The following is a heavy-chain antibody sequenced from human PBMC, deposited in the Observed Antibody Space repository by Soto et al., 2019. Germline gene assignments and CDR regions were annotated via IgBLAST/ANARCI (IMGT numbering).Heavy chain of an antibody. V-gene: IGHV4-30-4*01. CDR2: IHYNGNT. Sequence: SETLSLTCTVSGGSVSSGDYYWMWIRQPPGKGLEWIGYIHYNGNTYYNPSLRSRMTITRDTSKNQFSLRLTSVTAADTAVYYCARANDFWVIDHWGQGTLVTVSS. J-gene: IGHJ4*02. CDR3: ARANDFWVIDH. D-gene: IGHD3-3*01. CDR1: GGSVSSGDYY.